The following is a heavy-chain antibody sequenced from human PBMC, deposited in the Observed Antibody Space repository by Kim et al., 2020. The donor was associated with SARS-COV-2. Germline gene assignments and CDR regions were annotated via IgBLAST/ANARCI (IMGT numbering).Heavy chain of an antibody. V-gene: IGHV4-59*11. J-gene: IGHJ5*02. CDR2: IYNTENT. CDR1: GGSLIGHY. CDR3: SKAWFAAPNWFAP. Sequence: SETLSLTCIVSGGSLIGHYWNWLRQPPGKGLEWIGHIYNTENTNYNPSLKSRVTISVDTSKNQFSLTLTSVTAADTAVYYCSKAWFAAPNWFAPWGQGTLVTVSS. D-gene: IGHD3-22*01.